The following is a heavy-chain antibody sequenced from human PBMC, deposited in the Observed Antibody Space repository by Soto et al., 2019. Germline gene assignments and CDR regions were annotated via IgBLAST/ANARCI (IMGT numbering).Heavy chain of an antibody. CDR1: GFTFSSYA. J-gene: IGHJ4*02. CDR3: AKVKALTGGAFYYFDY. CDR2: ISGSGGST. D-gene: IGHD3-16*01. Sequence: EVQLLGSGGGLVQPGGSLRLSCAASGFTFSSYAMSWVRQAPEKGLEWVSAISGSGGSTYHADSVKGRFTISRDNPKNTLYLQMNSLRAEDTAVYYCAKVKALTGGAFYYFDYWGQGTLVTVSS. V-gene: IGHV3-23*01.